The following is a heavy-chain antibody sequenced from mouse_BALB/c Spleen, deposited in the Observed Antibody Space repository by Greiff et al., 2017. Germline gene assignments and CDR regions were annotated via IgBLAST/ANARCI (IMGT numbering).Heavy chain of an antibody. CDR1: GFTFSSFG. D-gene: IGHD2-1*01. CDR3: ARGRDYGNYGFAY. CDR2: ISSGSSTI. V-gene: IGHV5-17*02. J-gene: IGHJ3*01. Sequence: DVKLVESGGGLVQPGGSRKLSCAASGFTFSSFGMHWVRQAPEKGLEWVAYISSGSSTIYYADTVKGRFTISRDNPKNTLFLQMTSLRSEDTAMYYCARGRDYGNYGFAYWGQGTLVTVAA.